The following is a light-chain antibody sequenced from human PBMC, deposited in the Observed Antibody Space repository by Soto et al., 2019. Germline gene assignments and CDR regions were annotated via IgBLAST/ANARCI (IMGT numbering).Light chain of an antibody. Sequence: DIQMTQSPSTLSASVGDRVTITCRASQSIGSSLAWYQQKPGKGPKLLIYDASTLESGVPSRFSGSGFGTESALTISSLQPDDFATFYCQQYNSYGTFGQGTKVEIK. J-gene: IGKJ2*01. CDR1: QSIGSS. CDR2: DAS. CDR3: QQYNSYGT. V-gene: IGKV1-5*01.